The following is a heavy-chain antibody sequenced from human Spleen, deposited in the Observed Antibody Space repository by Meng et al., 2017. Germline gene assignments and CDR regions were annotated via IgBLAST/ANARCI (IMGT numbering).Heavy chain of an antibody. V-gene: IGHV4-34*01. J-gene: IGHJ5*02. D-gene: IGHD2-21*01. CDR2: INHSGST. CDR1: GGSFSGYY. CDR3: SRGRRLPIVVVNAIHNWFDP. Sequence: SETLSLTCAVYGGSFSGYYWSWIRQPPGKGLEWIGEINHSGSTNYNPSLKSRVTISVDTSKNQFSLKLSSVTAADTAVYYCSRGRRLPIVVVNAIHNWFDPWGQGTLVTVSS.